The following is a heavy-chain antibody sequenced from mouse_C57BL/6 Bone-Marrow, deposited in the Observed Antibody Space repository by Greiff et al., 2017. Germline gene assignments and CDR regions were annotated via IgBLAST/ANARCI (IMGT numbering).Heavy chain of an antibody. CDR1: GYTFTSYW. D-gene: IGHD1-1*02. V-gene: IGHV1-59*01. CDR3: ARGSYYYAMDY. CDR2: IDPTDSYT. Sequence: VQLQQPGAELVRPGTSVKLSCKASGYTFTSYWMHWVKQRPGQGLEWIGVIDPTDSYTNYNQKFKGKATLTVETSSSTAYLQLISLTSDDSAVYYCARGSYYYAMDYWGLGTTVTVSS. J-gene: IGHJ4*01.